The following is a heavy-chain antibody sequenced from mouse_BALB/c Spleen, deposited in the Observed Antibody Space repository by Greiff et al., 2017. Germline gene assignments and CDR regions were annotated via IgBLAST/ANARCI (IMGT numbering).Heavy chain of an antibody. V-gene: IGHV2-9*02. D-gene: IGHD3-3*01. CDR3: ARGDLGYYYAMDY. CDR1: GFSLTSYG. Sequence: QVQLKESGPGLVAPSQSLSITCTVSGFSLTSYGVHWVRQPPGKGLEWLGVIWAGGSTNYNSALMSRLSISKDNSKSQVFLKMNSLQTDDTAMYYCARGDLGYYYAMDYWGQGTSVTVSS. CDR2: IWAGGST. J-gene: IGHJ4*01.